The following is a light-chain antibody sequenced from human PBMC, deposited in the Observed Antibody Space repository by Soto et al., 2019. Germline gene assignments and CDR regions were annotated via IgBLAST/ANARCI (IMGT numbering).Light chain of an antibody. CDR1: NSDVGGYNF. V-gene: IGLV2-14*03. J-gene: IGLJ1*01. Sequence: QSALTQPAAVSGSPGQSITISCTGTNSDVGGYNFVSWYQHHPGKAPKLMIYDVNNRPSGVSNLFSGSKSGNTASLTISGLQAEDEADYYCSSYTSGNTLVFGTGTKVTVL. CDR2: DVN. CDR3: SSYTSGNTLV.